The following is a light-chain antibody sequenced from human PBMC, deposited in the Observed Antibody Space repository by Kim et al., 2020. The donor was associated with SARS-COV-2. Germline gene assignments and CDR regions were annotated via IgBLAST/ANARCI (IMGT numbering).Light chain of an antibody. CDR2: DVG. Sequence: QSALTQPASVSGSPGQSITISCTGTSSDVGGYNYVSWYQQHPGKAPKLMIYDVGNRPSGVSNRFSGSKSGNTASLTISGLQAEDEADYYCCSYTSSSSRTYVFGTGTKVTVL. CDR3: CSYTSSSSRTYV. J-gene: IGLJ1*01. CDR1: SSDVGGYNY. V-gene: IGLV2-14*03.